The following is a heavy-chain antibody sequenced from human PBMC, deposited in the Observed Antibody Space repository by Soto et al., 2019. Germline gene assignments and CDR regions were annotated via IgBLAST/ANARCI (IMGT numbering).Heavy chain of an antibody. D-gene: IGHD3-22*01. CDR1: GGSISSYY. CDR3: ARASSPTGSGYYYTPFDY. Sequence: SETLSLTGTVSGGSISSYYCSWIRQPPWKGLEWIGYIYYSGITNYNPSLKSRVTISVDTSKNQFSLKLSSVTAADTAVYYCARASSPTGSGYYYTPFDYWGQGTLVTVSP. J-gene: IGHJ4*02. V-gene: IGHV4-59*01. CDR2: IYYSGIT.